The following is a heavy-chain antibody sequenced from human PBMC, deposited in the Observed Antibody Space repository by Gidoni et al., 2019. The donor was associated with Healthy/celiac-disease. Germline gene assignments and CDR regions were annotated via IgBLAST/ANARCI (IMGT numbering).Heavy chain of an antibody. CDR1: GFTFRSYA. Sequence: EVQLLESGGGLVQPGGSLRLACPASGFTFRSYAMSWVRQAPGKGLVWVSAISGSGGSTYYADSVKGRFTISRDNSKNTLYLQMNSLRAEDTAVYYCAKDGSYGSGSYLDYWGQGTLVTVSS. J-gene: IGHJ4*02. V-gene: IGHV3-23*01. CDR2: ISGSGGST. CDR3: AKDGSYGSGSYLDY. D-gene: IGHD3-10*01.